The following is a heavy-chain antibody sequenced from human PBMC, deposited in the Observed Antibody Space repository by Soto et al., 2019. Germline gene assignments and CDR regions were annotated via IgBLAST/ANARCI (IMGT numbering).Heavy chain of an antibody. CDR3: ARGATRYCSSTSCYETGAFDI. V-gene: IGHV4-31*03. CDR2: IYYSGST. D-gene: IGHD2-2*01. Sequence: QVQLQESGPGLVKPSQTLSLTCTVSGGSISSGGYYWSWIRQHPGKGLEWIGYIYYSGSTYYNPSLKSRVTISVATSKNQFSLKLSSVTAADTAVYYCARGATRYCSSTSCYETGAFDIWGQGTMVTVSS. J-gene: IGHJ3*02. CDR1: GGSISSGGYY.